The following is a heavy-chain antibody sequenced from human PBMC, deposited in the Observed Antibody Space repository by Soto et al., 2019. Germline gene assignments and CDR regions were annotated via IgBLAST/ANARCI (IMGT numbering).Heavy chain of an antibody. CDR3: AKAIVGATYFDY. Sequence: GGSLGLSCAASGFTFSSYAMSWVRQAPGKGLEWVSGISGGGSTYYADSVKGRFTISRDNSKNTLYLQLNSLRAEDTAVYYCAKAIVGATYFDYWGQGALVTGSS. D-gene: IGHD1-26*01. V-gene: IGHV3-23*01. J-gene: IGHJ4*02. CDR2: ISGGGST. CDR1: GFTFSSYA.